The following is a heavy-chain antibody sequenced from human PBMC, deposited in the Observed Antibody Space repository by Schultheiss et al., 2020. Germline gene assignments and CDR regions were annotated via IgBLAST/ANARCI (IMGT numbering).Heavy chain of an antibody. Sequence: GGSLRLSCAVSGLTFSSYAMSLVRQAPGKGLEWVSGISGSSGSTYYADSVKGRFTISRDNSKDTLYLQMNSLRAEDTAVYYCAKGRALWFGESEDFWVQGTLVTVSS. D-gene: IGHD3-10*01. J-gene: IGHJ4*02. CDR2: ISGSSGST. CDR1: GLTFSSYA. CDR3: AKGRALWFGESEDF. V-gene: IGHV3-23*01.